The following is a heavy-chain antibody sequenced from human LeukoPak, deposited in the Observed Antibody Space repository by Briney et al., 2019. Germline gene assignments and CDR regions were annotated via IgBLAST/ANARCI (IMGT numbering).Heavy chain of an antibody. J-gene: IGHJ4*02. CDR2: IYTSGST. CDR3: ARHRVVVDYYDSSGYYLDY. Sequence: SETLSLTCTVSGGSISSYYWSWIRQPAGKGLEWIGRIYTSGSTNYNPSLKSRVTISVDTSKNQFSLKLSSVTAADTAVYYCARHRVVVDYYDSSGYYLDYWGQGTLVTVSS. D-gene: IGHD3-22*01. CDR1: GGSISSYY. V-gene: IGHV4-4*07.